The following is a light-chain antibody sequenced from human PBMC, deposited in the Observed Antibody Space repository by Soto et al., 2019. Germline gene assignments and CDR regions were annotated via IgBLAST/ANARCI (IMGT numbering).Light chain of an antibody. Sequence: QSALTQPPSASGSPGQAVTISCTGTSRDIGGYDFVSWYQVRPGEAPQLIIYNVNGRPSGVPRRFSGSKSGNTASLTVSGLQAVDEADYYCSSYAGSNNLVFGGGTKLTVL. CDR1: SRDIGGYDF. V-gene: IGLV2-8*01. CDR2: NVN. CDR3: SSYAGSNNLV. J-gene: IGLJ2*01.